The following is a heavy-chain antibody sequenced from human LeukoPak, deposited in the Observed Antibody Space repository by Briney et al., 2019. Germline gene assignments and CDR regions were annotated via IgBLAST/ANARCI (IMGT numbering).Heavy chain of an antibody. CDR1: GYTFTSYH. D-gene: IGHD3-16*01. V-gene: IGHV1-8*01. CDR2: MNANSGHT. CDR3: ARDKVKGDTDYYYMDV. J-gene: IGHJ6*03. Sequence: ASVKVSCKTSGYTFTSYHIDWVRQAPGQGPEWMGWMNANSGHTGSAEKFQGRLTMTRDTSISTAYMELSRLRSDDTAVYYCARDKVKGDTDYYYMDVWGKGTTVTVSS.